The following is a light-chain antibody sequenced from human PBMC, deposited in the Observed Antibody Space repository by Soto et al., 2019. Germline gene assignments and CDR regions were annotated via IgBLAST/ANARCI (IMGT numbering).Light chain of an antibody. CDR2: DVS. Sequence: QSVLTQPASVSGSPGQSITISCTGTSSDVGGYNYVSWYQQHPGKATKLMIYDVSNRPSGVSNRFSGSKSGNTASLTISWLQAEDEADYYCSSYTSSSTGVFGTGTKVTVL. CDR3: SSYTSSSTGV. V-gene: IGLV2-14*01. CDR1: SSDVGGYNY. J-gene: IGLJ1*01.